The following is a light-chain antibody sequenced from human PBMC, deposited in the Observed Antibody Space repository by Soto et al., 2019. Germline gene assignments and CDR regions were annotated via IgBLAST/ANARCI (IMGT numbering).Light chain of an antibody. CDR2: GAS. CDR3: QQYTTWLRGT. Sequence: EIVMTQSPATLSVSPGERATLSCRASESVGSNLDWYQQKPGQAPRLLIDGASTRATGIPARFSGSGSGTEFTFNISSLQSEDFSVYYCQQYTTWLRGTFVQGNKLEIK. J-gene: IGKJ2*02. CDR1: ESVGSN. V-gene: IGKV3-15*01.